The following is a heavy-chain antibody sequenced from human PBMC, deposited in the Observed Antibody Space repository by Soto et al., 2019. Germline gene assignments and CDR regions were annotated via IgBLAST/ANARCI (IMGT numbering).Heavy chain of an antibody. Sequence: EVQLVQSGGSVVRPGGSLRLSCTASGFTFDDYGMAWVRQFPGKGLGWVSGVNWGGGNSGYADSVKGRFTISRDNAKKTLYLRINRPRAGDTAFYYCARASSCHHPYFDSWGQGTRVTVST. D-gene: IGHD3-10*01. V-gene: IGHV3-20*04. CDR2: VNWGGGNS. J-gene: IGHJ4*02. CDR1: GFTFDDYG. CDR3: ARASSCHHPYFDS.